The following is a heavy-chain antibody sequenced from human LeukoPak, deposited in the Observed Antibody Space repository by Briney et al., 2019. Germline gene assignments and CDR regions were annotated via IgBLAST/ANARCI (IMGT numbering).Heavy chain of an antibody. D-gene: IGHD6-19*01. Sequence: GGSLRLSCAASGFTFSSYGMHWVRQAPGKGLEWVAVIWYDGSNKYYADSVKGRFTISRGNSKNTLYLQMNSLRAEDTAVYYCAREVLSGYSSGWYRGFDYWGQGTLVTVSS. J-gene: IGHJ4*02. CDR3: AREVLSGYSSGWYRGFDY. CDR2: IWYDGSNK. CDR1: GFTFSSYG. V-gene: IGHV3-33*01.